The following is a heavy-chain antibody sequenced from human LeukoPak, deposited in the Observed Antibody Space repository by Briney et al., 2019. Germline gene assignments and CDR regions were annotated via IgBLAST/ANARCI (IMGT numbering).Heavy chain of an antibody. CDR3: SRSQFDY. J-gene: IGHJ4*02. Sequence: GGSLRLSCEPSGFPFSSYWMLGVRQAPGKGLVWVSRISGDGTIKTYADFVRGRFIVSRDNTKNILYLQMNSLKAEDTATYFCSRSQFDYWGQGVLVTVSS. CDR2: ISGDGTIK. V-gene: IGHV3-74*03. CDR1: GFPFSSYW.